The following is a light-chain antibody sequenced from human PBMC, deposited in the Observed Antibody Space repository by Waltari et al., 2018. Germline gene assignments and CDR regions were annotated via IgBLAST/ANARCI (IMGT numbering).Light chain of an antibody. V-gene: IGKV1-33*01. J-gene: IGKJ3*01. CDR3: QRYDNLPIFA. CDR1: QDITNY. Sequence: DIQMTQSPPSLSASVGDRVTITCRASQDITNYLNWYQQKPGKAPKLLIHDASKLETGVPSRFSGSQSGTHFTLTISSLQPEDIGTYYCQRYDNLPIFAFGPGTKVEI. CDR2: DAS.